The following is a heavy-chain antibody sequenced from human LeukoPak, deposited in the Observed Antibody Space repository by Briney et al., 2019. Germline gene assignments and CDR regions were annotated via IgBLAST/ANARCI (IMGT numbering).Heavy chain of an antibody. Sequence: SETLSLTCTVSRGSINYFYWSWIRQSPGKGLEFIAHIYYTGATDYSRSLQSRVSISVDTAKNQLSLRLNSVTAADTAVYYCARWNEGLDYWGQGTLVTVSS. CDR2: IYYTGAT. CDR3: ARWNEGLDY. J-gene: IGHJ4*02. D-gene: IGHD1-1*01. V-gene: IGHV4-59*08. CDR1: RGSINYFY.